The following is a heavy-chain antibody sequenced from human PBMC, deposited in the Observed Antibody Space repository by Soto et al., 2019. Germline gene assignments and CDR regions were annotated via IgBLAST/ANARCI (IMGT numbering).Heavy chain of an antibody. CDR1: GDSINNTHW. CDR3: ARRQFGNSYFDS. D-gene: IGHD3-10*01. V-gene: IGHV4-4*02. J-gene: IGHJ4*02. Sequence: QVQLHESGPGLVKPSGTLSLTCAVSGDSINNTHWWSWVRQPPGKGLEWIGEIYRAGSTNYTPSLKSRIALSLDKSTNRLSLTMNSVTAADTAFYYCARRQFGNSYFDSWGQGTLVAISS. CDR2: IYRAGST.